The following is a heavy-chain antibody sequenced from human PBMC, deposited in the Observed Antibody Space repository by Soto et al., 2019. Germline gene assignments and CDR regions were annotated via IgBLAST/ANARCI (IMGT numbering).Heavy chain of an antibody. CDR1: GDSVSSNSAA. CDR2: TYYRSKWYN. Sequence: SQTLSLTCVISGDSVSSNSAAWNWIRQSPSRGLEWLGRTYYRSKWYNDYAVSVKSRITITPDTSKNQFSLQLNSVTPEDTAMYYCASGPGATFDYWGQGTPVTVS. J-gene: IGHJ4*02. CDR3: ASGPGATFDY. D-gene: IGHD1-26*01. V-gene: IGHV6-1*01.